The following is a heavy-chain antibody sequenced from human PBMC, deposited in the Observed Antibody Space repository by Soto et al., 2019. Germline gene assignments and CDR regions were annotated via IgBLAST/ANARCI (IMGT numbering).Heavy chain of an antibody. V-gene: IGHV4-39*01. D-gene: IGHD3-10*01. J-gene: IGHJ4*02. CDR1: RGSISSGSYY. CDR3: RSRPIFGFPYGPFDY. CDR2: ISYTGTT. Sequence: PSETLSLTCSVSRGSISSGSYYWAWIRQTPGKGLEWIGSISYTGTTYYNPSLTSRVTVSVDMSKNQFSLRLNSVTAADTAVYYCRSRPIFGFPYGPFDYWGQGALVT.